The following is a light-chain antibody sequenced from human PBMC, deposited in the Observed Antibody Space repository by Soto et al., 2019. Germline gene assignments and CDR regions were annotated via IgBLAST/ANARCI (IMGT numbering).Light chain of an antibody. J-gene: IGLJ1*01. Sequence: QSVLTQPASVSGSPGQSITISCTGTSSDVGGYNYVSWYQQHPGKAPKLMIYNVSNRPSGVSNRFSGSKSGNTASLTISGLQAEDEADYYRSPYTTSSSVFGTGTKVTVL. CDR2: NVS. CDR3: SPYTTSSSV. CDR1: SSDVGGYNY. V-gene: IGLV2-14*01.